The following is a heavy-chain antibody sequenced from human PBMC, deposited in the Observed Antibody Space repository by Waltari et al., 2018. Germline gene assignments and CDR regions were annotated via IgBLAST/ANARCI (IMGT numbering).Heavy chain of an antibody. Sequence: QVPLVPSGAEVTKPGSSVKVSCKASGYTFTGYHMPSVRQAPGQGLEWMGRINPNSGGTNYAQKFQGRVTMTRDTTISTAYMELSRLRSDDTAVYYCARWSITGSNWFDPWGQGTLVTVSS. D-gene: IGHD1-20*01. CDR2: INPNSGGT. CDR1: GYTFTGYH. J-gene: IGHJ5*02. V-gene: IGHV1-2*06. CDR3: ARWSITGSNWFDP.